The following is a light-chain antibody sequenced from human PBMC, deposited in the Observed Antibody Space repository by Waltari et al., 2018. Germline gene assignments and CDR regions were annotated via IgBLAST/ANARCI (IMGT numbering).Light chain of an antibody. Sequence: HSALTQPASVSGSPGQSITISCTGTSSDIGNYNYVSWYQQHPGKAPKVMIFDVSNLPSGVSDRIAGSKSGNTASLTISGLQAEDEADYYCSSYISSDTLELFGGGTSLTVL. CDR3: SSYISSDTLEL. V-gene: IGLV2-14*03. CDR1: SSDIGNYNY. CDR2: DVS. J-gene: IGLJ2*01.